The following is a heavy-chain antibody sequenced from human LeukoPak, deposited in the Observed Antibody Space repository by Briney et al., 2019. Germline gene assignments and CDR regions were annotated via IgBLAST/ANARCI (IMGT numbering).Heavy chain of an antibody. V-gene: IGHV4-34*01. CDR1: GGSFSGYY. D-gene: IGHD5-12*01. J-gene: IGHJ4*02. CDR3: ARVYGWMVATIGYFDY. Sequence: SETLSLTCAVYGGSFSGYYWSWIRQPPGKGLEWIGEINHSGSTNYNPSLKSRVTISVDTSKNQFSLKLSSVTAADTAVYYCARVYGWMVATIGYFDYWGQGTLVTVSS. CDR2: INHSGST.